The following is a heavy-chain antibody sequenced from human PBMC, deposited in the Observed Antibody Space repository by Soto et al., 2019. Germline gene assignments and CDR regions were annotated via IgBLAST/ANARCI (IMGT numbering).Heavy chain of an antibody. J-gene: IGHJ3*02. CDR2: INPNSGGT. D-gene: IGHD3-9*01. CDR1: GYTFTGYY. CDR3: ARCDILTLTDAFDI. V-gene: IGHV1-2*04. Sequence: ASVKVSCKASGYTFTGYYMHWVRQAPGQGLEWMGWINPNSGGTNYAQKFQGWVTMTRDTSISTAYMELSRLRSDDTAVYYCARCDILTLTDAFDICGQGTMVTVSS.